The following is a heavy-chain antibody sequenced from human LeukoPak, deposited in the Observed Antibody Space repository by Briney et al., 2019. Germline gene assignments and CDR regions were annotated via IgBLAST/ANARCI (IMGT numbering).Heavy chain of an antibody. CDR2: FSGSGGTT. V-gene: IGHV3-23*01. D-gene: IGHD2-8*01. CDR3: ANGNRCTSPNCLGYYYFFMDV. CDR1: GFTFSSYA. Sequence: GGSLRLSCAASGFTFSSYAMNWVRQAPGRGLEWVSGFSGSGGTTYYADSVKGRFTISRDNSKNTLYLQMNSLRAEDTAVYYCANGNRCTSPNCLGYYYFFMDVWGKGTTVTVSS. J-gene: IGHJ6*03.